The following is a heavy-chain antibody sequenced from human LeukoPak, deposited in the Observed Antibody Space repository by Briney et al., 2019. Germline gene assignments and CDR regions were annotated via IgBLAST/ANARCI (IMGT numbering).Heavy chain of an antibody. J-gene: IGHJ4*02. D-gene: IGHD3-10*01. CDR1: GYTFTGYY. CDR3: ARDMRRGRDYYGSGTLEF. CDR2: INPTSGAT. V-gene: IGHV1-2*02. Sequence: ASVKVSCKASGYTFTGYYMHWVRQAPGQGLEWMGWINPTSGATNYAQKFQGRVTMTRDTSISTAYMELSRLTSDDTAVYYCARDMRRGRDYYGSGTLEFWGQGTLVTVSS.